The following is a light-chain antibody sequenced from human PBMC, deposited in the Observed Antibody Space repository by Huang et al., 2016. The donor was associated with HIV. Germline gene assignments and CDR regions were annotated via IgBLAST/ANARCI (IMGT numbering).Light chain of an antibody. Sequence: IVLTQSPATLSWYPGERVTLSCRASQGVGNYIAWYQQHPGQSPTLLIYDPSNRAPGTPVRFSGSGSGTDFTLTISSLESEDFAVYYCQQRISGVTFGGGTKVQVK. J-gene: IGKJ4*01. V-gene: IGKV3-11*01. CDR1: QGVGNY. CDR3: QQRISGVT. CDR2: DPS.